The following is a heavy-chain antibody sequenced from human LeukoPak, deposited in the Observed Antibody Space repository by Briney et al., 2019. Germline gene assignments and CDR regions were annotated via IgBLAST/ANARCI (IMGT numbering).Heavy chain of an antibody. D-gene: IGHD6-13*01. J-gene: IGHJ4*02. CDR3: ARDLSYSSSWYLGHLDY. V-gene: IGHV1-2*02. CDR2: INPNSGGT. Sequence: ASVKVSCKASGYTFTGYYMHWVRQAPGQGLEWMGCINPNSGGTNYAQKFQGRVTMTRDTSISTAYMELSRLRSDDTAVYYCARDLSYSSSWYLGHLDYWGQGTLVTVSS. CDR1: GYTFTGYY.